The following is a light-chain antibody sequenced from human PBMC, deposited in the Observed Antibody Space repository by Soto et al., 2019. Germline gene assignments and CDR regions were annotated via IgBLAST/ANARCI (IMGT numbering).Light chain of an antibody. Sequence: EIVMTQSPAPLSVSPGERATLSCRASQSVSSNFAWCQQKPGQAPRLLIYGASTRATGIPARFSGSGSGTEFTLTISSLQSEDFAVYYCQQYNNWHTFGQGTKLEIK. CDR2: GAS. CDR1: QSVSSN. CDR3: QQYNNWHT. J-gene: IGKJ2*01. V-gene: IGKV3-15*01.